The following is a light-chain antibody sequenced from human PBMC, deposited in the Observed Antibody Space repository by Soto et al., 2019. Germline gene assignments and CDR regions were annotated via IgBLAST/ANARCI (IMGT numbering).Light chain of an antibody. CDR1: QSISSW. J-gene: IGKJ1*01. CDR3: QQYRT. CDR2: DAS. Sequence: DIQKTQSASTLSAYVGDRVTITCRASQSISSWLAWYQQKPGKAPKLLIYDASSLESGVPSRFSGSGSGTEFTLTISSLQPDDFATYYCQQYRTFGQGTKVDNK. V-gene: IGKV1-5*01.